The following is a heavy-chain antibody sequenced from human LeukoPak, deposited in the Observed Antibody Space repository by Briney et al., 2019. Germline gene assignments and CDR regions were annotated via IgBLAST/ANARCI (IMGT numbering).Heavy chain of an antibody. V-gene: IGHV4-39*01. J-gene: IGHJ1*01. D-gene: IGHD6-13*01. CDR1: GGSISSSSYY. CDR2: IYYSETT. Sequence: SETLSLTCTVSGGSISSSSYYWGWIRQPPGKRLEWIGNIYYSETTYYNPSLKSRVTISVDTSKNQFSLTLSSVTAADTAVYYCARQGIPAAASEYFQDWGQGTLVTVSS. CDR3: ARQGIPAAASEYFQD.